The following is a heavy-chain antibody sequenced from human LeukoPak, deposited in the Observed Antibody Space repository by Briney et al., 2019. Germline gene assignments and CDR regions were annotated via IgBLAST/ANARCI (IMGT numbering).Heavy chain of an antibody. V-gene: IGHV4-39*07. Sequence: PSETLSLTCTVSGGSISSSSYYWGWIRQPPGKGLEWIGSIYYSGSTNYNPSLKSRVTISVDTSKNQFSLKLRSVTAADTAVYYCARRVYGDYGNWFDPWGQGTLVTVSS. CDR2: IYYSGST. CDR3: ARRVYGDYGNWFDP. CDR1: GGSISSSSYY. D-gene: IGHD4-17*01. J-gene: IGHJ5*02.